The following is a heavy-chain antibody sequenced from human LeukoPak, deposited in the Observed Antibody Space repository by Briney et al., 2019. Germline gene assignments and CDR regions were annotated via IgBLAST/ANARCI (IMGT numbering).Heavy chain of an antibody. CDR1: GFTFSSYA. J-gene: IGHJ5*02. Sequence: PGRSLRLSCAASGFTFSSYAMHWVRQAPGKGLEWVAVISYDGSNKYYADSVKGRFTISRDNSKNTLYLQMNSLRAEDTAVYYCARDGDYYDGSGRNWFDPWGQGTLVTVSS. V-gene: IGHV3-30*01. D-gene: IGHD3-22*01. CDR2: ISYDGSNK. CDR3: ARDGDYYDGSGRNWFDP.